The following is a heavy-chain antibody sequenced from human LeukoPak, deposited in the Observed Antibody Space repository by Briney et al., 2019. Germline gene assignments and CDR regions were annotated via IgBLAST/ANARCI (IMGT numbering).Heavy chain of an antibody. CDR2: ISSSTTYI. CDR1: GFTFISYS. V-gene: IGHV3-21*01. J-gene: IGHJ4*02. Sequence: GGSLRLSCAASGFTFISYSMNWVRQAPGKGLQWVSSISSSTTYIYYADSVKGRFTISRDNAKNSLYLQMNSLRAEDTAVYYCARGDYGAPFDDGGQGTLVTVSS. CDR3: ARGDYGAPFDD. D-gene: IGHD4-17*01.